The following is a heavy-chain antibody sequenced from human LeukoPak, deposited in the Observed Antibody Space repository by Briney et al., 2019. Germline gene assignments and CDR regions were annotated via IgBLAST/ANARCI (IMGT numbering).Heavy chain of an antibody. J-gene: IGHJ4*02. CDR1: GFTFSSYA. CDR3: LIPAMNY. D-gene: IGHD2-2*01. CDR2: ISGRGDGT. V-gene: IGHV3-23*01. Sequence: GGSLRLSCAASGFTFSSYAMTWFRQATGKGLEWVSAISGRGDGTSYADSVKGRVTISRDNSKNTLYLQMNSPRVEDTAIYYPLIPAMNYWGQGTLVIVSS.